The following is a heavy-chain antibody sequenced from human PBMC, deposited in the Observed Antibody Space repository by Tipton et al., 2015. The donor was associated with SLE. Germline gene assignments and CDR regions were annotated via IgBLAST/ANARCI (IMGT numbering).Heavy chain of an antibody. CDR2: ISAYNGNT. CDR3: AREDYGVGNFDY. CDR1: GYTFANFG. D-gene: IGHD4-17*01. J-gene: IGHJ4*02. V-gene: IGHV1-18*01. Sequence: QLVQSGGEVKKPGASVKVSCTASGYTFANFGITWVRQAPGQALEWMGWISAYNGNTNFAQNLQGRVTMTTDTSTSTAYMELRSLRSDDTAVYYCAREDYGVGNFDYWGQGTLVTVSS.